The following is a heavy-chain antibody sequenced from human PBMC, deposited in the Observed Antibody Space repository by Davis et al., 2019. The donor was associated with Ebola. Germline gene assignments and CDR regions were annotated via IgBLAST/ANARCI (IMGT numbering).Heavy chain of an antibody. D-gene: IGHD3-10*01. CDR1: GGTFSSYA. CDR3: ARDAPYYYGSGLDY. CDR2: IIPIFGTA. Sequence: SVKVSCKASGGTFSSYAISWVRQAPGQGLEWMGGIIPIFGTANYAQKFQGRVTITADESTSTAYMELSSLRSEDTAVYYCARDAPYYYGSGLDYWGQGTLVTVSS. V-gene: IGHV1-69*13. J-gene: IGHJ4*02.